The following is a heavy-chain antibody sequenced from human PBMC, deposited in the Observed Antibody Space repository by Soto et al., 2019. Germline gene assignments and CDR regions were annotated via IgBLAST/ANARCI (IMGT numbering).Heavy chain of an antibody. J-gene: IGHJ6*03. V-gene: IGHV1-46*03. D-gene: IGHD3-10*01. CDR3: ARDRVPHYYYYYMDV. CDR2: INPSGGST. CDR1: GDTFTSYN. Sequence: ASVKVCCKASGDTFTSYNMHWVRQAPGQGLEWMGIINPSGGSTSYAQKFQGRVTMTRDTSTSTVYMELSSLRSEDTAVYYCARDRVPHYYYYYMDVWGKGTTVTVSS.